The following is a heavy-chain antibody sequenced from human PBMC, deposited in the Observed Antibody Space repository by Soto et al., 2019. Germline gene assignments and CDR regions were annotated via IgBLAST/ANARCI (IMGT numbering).Heavy chain of an antibody. CDR3: ARDDRYCSGGSCYSPSAFDI. CDR2: IWYDGSNK. Sequence: QEQLVESGGGVVQPGRSLRLSCAASGFTFSSYGMHWVRQAPGKGLEWVAVIWYDGSNKYYADSVKGRFTISRDNSKNTLYLQMNSLRAEDTAVYYCARDDRYCSGGSCYSPSAFDIWGQGTMVTVSS. CDR1: GFTFSSYG. D-gene: IGHD2-15*01. J-gene: IGHJ3*02. V-gene: IGHV3-33*01.